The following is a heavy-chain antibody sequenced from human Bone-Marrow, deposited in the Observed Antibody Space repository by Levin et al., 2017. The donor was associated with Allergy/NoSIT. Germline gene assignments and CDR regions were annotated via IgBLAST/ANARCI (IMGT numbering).Heavy chain of an antibody. J-gene: IGHJ4*02. D-gene: IGHD3-10*01. Sequence: GASVKVSCVVSGFTISNNYMSWVRQASGKGLEWVAVIYSFGSTNYADSVKGRFTISRANSENTLYLQMNSLRAEDTAIYYCARLDFNYGSYYWGQGTLVTVSS. CDR3: ARLDFNYGSYY. V-gene: IGHV3-66*04. CDR1: GFTISNNY. CDR2: IYSFGST.